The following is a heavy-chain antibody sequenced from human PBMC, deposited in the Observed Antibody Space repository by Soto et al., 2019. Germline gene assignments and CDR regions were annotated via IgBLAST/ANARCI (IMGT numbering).Heavy chain of an antibody. CDR3: ARGGGYKFVIDY. Sequence: QLQESGPGLVQPSETLSLTCTVSGGSIRSYYWSWLRQSPGKGLEWIAYIYYSGYTNYNPSLNSRATISVDRSKNQFSLEVTSVTTADTAVYYCARGGGYKFVIDYWGQGTLVTVSS. CDR1: GGSIRSYY. V-gene: IGHV4-59*01. D-gene: IGHD5-12*01. CDR2: IYYSGYT. J-gene: IGHJ4*02.